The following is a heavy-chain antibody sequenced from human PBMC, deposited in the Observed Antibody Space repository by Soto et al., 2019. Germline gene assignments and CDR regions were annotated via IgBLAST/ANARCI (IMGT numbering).Heavy chain of an antibody. CDR3: ARANVGPPGGGSWIMPFDF. J-gene: IGHJ4*02. CDR2: IYPGGST. CDR1: GGSISSYY. Sequence: QVKLQESGPGLVKPSETLSLTCTVSGGSISSYYWSWIRQSAGQGLEWIGRIYPGGSTNYNPSLKSRVTMSVDTSKNQFSLRLTSVTAADTAVYYCARANVGPPGGGSWIMPFDFWGQGTLVTVSS. D-gene: IGHD2-15*01. V-gene: IGHV4-4*07.